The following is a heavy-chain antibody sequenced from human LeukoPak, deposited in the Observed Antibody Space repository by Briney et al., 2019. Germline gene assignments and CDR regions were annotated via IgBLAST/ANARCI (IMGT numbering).Heavy chain of an antibody. CDR2: ISSSSSYI. J-gene: IGHJ4*02. D-gene: IGHD4-17*01. V-gene: IGHV3-21*01. Sequence: PGGYLRLSCAASGFTFSSYSMNWVRQAPGKGLEWVSSISSSSSYIYYADSVKGRFTISRDNAKNSLYLQMNSLRAEDTDVYYCARDSDYGDYAVYWSQGPLVTVPS. CDR3: ARDSDYGDYAVY. CDR1: GFTFSSYS.